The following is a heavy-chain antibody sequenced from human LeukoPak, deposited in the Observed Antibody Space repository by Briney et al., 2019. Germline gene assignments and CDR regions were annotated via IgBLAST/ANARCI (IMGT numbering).Heavy chain of an antibody. V-gene: IGHV1-2*02. CDR3: ARYKLGYCSGGSCSRFGYFDY. J-gene: IGHJ4*02. D-gene: IGHD2-15*01. CDR2: INPNSGGT. CDR1: GYTFTGYY. Sequence: RASVKVSCKASGYTFTGYYMHWVRQAPGQGLEWMGWINPNSGGTNYAQKFQGRFTITRDTSISTAYMELSRLRSDDTAVYYCARYKLGYCSGGSCSRFGYFDYWGQGTLVTVSS.